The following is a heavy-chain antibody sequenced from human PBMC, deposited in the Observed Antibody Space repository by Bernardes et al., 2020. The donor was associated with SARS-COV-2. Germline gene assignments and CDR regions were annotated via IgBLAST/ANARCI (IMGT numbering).Heavy chain of an antibody. CDR3: AKDRLWLQSEDPLEY. Sequence: GSLRLSCVASGFSFHHYGMHWVRQAPGKGLEWVASISNDGSNRYEADSVKGRFTISRDNPKNTLYLQMNRLRAEDTAVYYCAKDRLWLQSEDPLEYRGQGTLVTVSS. D-gene: IGHD5-12*01. CDR2: ISNDGSNR. CDR1: GFSFHHYG. V-gene: IGHV3-30*18. J-gene: IGHJ4*02.